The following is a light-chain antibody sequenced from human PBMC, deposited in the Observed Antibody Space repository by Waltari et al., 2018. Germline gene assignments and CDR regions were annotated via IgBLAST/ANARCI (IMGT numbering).Light chain of an antibody. Sequence: QSALTQPASVSGSPGQSITISCTGTSSDVGGYNYVSWHQQHPGKAPKLMMYWVSKRPAGVSNRFSGAQSGNPASLTISGLQAEDEADYYCSSYTSSSTLEVFGTGTKVTVL. CDR2: WVS. CDR1: SSDVGGYNY. CDR3: SSYTSSSTLEV. V-gene: IGLV2-14*01. J-gene: IGLJ1*01.